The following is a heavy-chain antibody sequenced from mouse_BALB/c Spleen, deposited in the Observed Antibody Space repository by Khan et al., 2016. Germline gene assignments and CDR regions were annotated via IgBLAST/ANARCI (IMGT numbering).Heavy chain of an antibody. CDR3: AFHYYGISYGFAY. J-gene: IGHJ3*01. Sequence: VQLQESGAELVKPGASVKLSCKASGYTFTSYWMHWVKQRPGQGLEWIGEINPSNGRTNYNEKFKSKATLTVDKSSSTAYMQLSSLTSEDSAVYYCAFHYYGISYGFAYGGQGPLVTVSA. D-gene: IGHD1-1*01. CDR2: INPSNGRT. V-gene: IGHV1S81*02. CDR1: GYTFTSYW.